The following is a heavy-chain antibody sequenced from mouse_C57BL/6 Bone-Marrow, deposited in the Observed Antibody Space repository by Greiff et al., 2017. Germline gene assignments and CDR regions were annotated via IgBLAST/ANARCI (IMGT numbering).Heavy chain of an antibody. CDR1: GFTFSNYW. V-gene: IGHV6-3*01. CDR3: TGYDYAYYFDY. D-gene: IGHD2-4*01. CDR2: IRLKSDNYAT. J-gene: IGHJ2*01. Sequence: EVKLVESGGGLVQPGGSMKLSCVASGFTFSNYWMNWVRQSPEKGLEWVAQIRLKSDNYATHYAESVKGRFTISRDDYKSSVYLQMNNLRAEDTGIYYCTGYDYAYYFDYWGQGTTLTVSS.